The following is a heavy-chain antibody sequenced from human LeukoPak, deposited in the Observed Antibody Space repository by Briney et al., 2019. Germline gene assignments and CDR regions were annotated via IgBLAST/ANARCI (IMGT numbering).Heavy chain of an antibody. V-gene: IGHV4-39*07. D-gene: IGHD3-22*01. CDR1: GGSISSSSYY. J-gene: IGHJ4*02. CDR2: IYYSGST. Sequence: SETLSLTCTVSGGSISSSSYYWGWIGQPPGKGLEWIGSIYYSGSTYYNPSLKSRVTISVDTSKNQFSLKLSSVTAADTAVYYCARGMIVVVIHPFDYWGQGTLVTVSS. CDR3: ARGMIVVVIHPFDY.